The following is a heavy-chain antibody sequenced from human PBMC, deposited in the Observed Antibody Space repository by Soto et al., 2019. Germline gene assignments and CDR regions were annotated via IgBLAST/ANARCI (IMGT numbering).Heavy chain of an antibody. Sequence: QVQLVQSGAEVRKPGSSVKVSCKASGCTFSRHAISWVRQAPGQGLEWMGGIIPIFGTANHAQKFQGRVTILADESTSTVYMELSSLRSEDTAMYYCARGWGYDSNDYYYAYWGQGTLVIVSS. J-gene: IGHJ4*02. CDR1: GCTFSRHA. D-gene: IGHD3-22*01. V-gene: IGHV1-69*01. CDR3: ARGWGYDSNDYYYAY. CDR2: IIPIFGTA.